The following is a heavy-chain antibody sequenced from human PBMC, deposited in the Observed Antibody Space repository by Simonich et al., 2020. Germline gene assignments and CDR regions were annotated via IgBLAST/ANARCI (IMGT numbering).Heavy chain of an antibody. Sequence: QVQLVQSGAEVKKPGASVKVSCKASGYTFTGSSMHWVRQAPGQGLGWMGWINPNRGGTNYEQKFQGRVTMTRDTSISTAYMELSRLRSDDTAVYYCARGRLTGDKGAFDIWGQGTMVTVSS. CDR1: GYTFTGSS. V-gene: IGHV1-2*02. CDR2: INPNRGGT. J-gene: IGHJ3*02. CDR3: ARGRLTGDKGAFDI. D-gene: IGHD7-27*01.